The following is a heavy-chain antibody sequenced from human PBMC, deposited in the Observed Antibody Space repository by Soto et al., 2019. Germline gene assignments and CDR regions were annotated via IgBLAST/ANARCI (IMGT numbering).Heavy chain of an antibody. Sequence: SVKVSWKASGYTFTSYAMHWVRQAPGQGLEWMGRIIPILGIANYAQKFQGRVTITADKSTSTAYMELSSLRSEDTAMYYCASRLPFDYWGQGTLVTVSS. CDR1: GYTFTSYA. CDR2: IIPILGIA. CDR3: ASRLPFDY. J-gene: IGHJ4*02. V-gene: IGHV1-69*04.